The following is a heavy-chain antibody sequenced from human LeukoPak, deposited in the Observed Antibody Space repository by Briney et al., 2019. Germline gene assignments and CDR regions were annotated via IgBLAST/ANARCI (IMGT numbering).Heavy chain of an antibody. V-gene: IGHV3-48*02. J-gene: IGHJ6*02. CDR3: ARDGTAATTYGMDV. CDR2: ISSSSSTK. D-gene: IGHD4-17*01. CDR1: GLTFSSYS. Sequence: GGSLRLSCAASGLTFSSYSMNWVRQAPGKGLEWISYISSSSSTKYYADSVKGRFTISRDNAKNSPYLQMNSLRDEDTAMYYCARDGTAATTYGMDVWGQGTTVTVSS.